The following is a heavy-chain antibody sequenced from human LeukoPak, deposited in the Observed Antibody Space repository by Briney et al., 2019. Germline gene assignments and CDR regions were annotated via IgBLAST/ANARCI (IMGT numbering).Heavy chain of an antibody. J-gene: IGHJ4*02. Sequence: GGSLRLSCAASGFTFSTYVMSWVRQAPGKGLEWVSAISGSGGSTYYADSVKGRFTISRDNSKNTLYLQMNSLGADDTAVYYCAKGDWRYFDYWGQGTLVTVSS. CDR2: ISGSGGST. V-gene: IGHV3-23*01. D-gene: IGHD3/OR15-3a*01. CDR3: AKGDWRYFDY. CDR1: GFTFSTYV.